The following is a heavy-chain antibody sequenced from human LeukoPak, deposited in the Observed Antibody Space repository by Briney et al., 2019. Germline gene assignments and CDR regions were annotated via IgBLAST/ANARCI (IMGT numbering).Heavy chain of an antibody. CDR3: AGQRAWFGEWAFDY. CDR2: INRGGHT. V-gene: IGHV4-39*01. J-gene: IGHJ4*02. D-gene: IGHD3-10*01. Sequence: PSETLSLTCGMSSGSITAIDNHYWGWIRQPPGKGLEWIGCINRGGHTYYNPPLESRFTISVDTSKNQFSLMVTSVTAADTAVYYCAGQRAWFGEWAFDYWGPGTLVTVSS. CDR1: SGSITAIDNHY.